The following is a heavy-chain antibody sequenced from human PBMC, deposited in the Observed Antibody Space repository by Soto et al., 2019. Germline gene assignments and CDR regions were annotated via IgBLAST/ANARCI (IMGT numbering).Heavy chain of an antibody. CDR3: AKDGYSSGWSEVEYFQH. D-gene: IGHD6-19*01. CDR2: ISGSGGST. CDR1: GFTFSSYA. Sequence: TGGSLRLSCAASGFTFSSYAMSWVRQAPGKGLEWVSAISGSGGSTYYADSVKGRFTISRDNSKNTLYLQMNSLRAEDTAVYYCAKDGYSSGWSEVEYFQHWGQGTLVTVSS. V-gene: IGHV3-23*01. J-gene: IGHJ1*01.